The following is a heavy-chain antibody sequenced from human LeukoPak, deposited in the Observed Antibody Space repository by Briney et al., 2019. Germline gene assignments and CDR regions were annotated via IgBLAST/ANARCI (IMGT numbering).Heavy chain of an antibody. CDR2: IYTSGST. CDR3: ARLVKAAHGGYFDY. D-gene: IGHD3-16*02. V-gene: IGHV4-4*07. J-gene: IGHJ4*02. Sequence: SEALSLTCTVSGGSISSYYWSWIRQPAGRGLEWIGRIYTSGSTNYNPSLKSRVTISVDTSKNQFSLKLSSVTAADTAVYYCARLVKAAHGGYFDYWGQGTLVTVSS. CDR1: GGSISSYY.